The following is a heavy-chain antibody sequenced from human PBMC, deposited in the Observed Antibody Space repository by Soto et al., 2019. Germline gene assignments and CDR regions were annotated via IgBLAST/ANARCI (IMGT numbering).Heavy chain of an antibody. J-gene: IGHJ6*02. CDR1: GFTFSNAW. D-gene: IGHD2-15*01. Sequence: EVQLVESGGGLVKPGGSLRLSCAASGFTFSNAWMNWVRQAPGKGLEWVGRIKSKTDGGTTDYAAPVKGRFTISRDDSKNTLYLQMNSLKPEDTAVYYCTTDGAYCSGGSCYYYYGMDVWGQGTTVTVSS. CDR3: TTDGAYCSGGSCYYYYGMDV. V-gene: IGHV3-15*07. CDR2: IKSKTDGGTT.